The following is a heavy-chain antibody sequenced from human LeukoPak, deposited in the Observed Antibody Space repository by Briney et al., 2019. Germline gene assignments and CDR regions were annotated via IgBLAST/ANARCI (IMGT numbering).Heavy chain of an antibody. CDR2: IYYSGST. V-gene: IGHV4-39*07. D-gene: IGHD3-22*01. CDR3: ARDPIYDSSGYTVDY. Sequence: SETLSLTCTVSGGSISSSSYYWGWIRQPPGKGLEWIGSIYYSGSTYYNPSLKSRVTISVDTSKNQFSLKLSSVTAADTAVYCCARDPIYDSSGYTVDYWGQGTLVTVSS. CDR1: GGSISSSSYY. J-gene: IGHJ4*02.